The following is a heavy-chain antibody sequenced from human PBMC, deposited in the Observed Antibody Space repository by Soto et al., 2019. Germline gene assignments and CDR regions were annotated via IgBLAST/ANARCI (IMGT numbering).Heavy chain of an antibody. J-gene: IGHJ5*02. CDR2: IYYSGST. CDR1: GGSISSSSYY. CDR3: ARSKCSGGSCYQADWFDP. Sequence: QLLESGPGLVKPSETLSLTCTVSGGSISSSSYYWGWIRQPPGKGLEWIGSIYYSGSTYYNPSLKSRVTISVDTSKNQFSLKLSSVTAADTAVYYCARSKCSGGSCYQADWFDPWGQGTLVTVSS. V-gene: IGHV4-39*01. D-gene: IGHD2-15*01.